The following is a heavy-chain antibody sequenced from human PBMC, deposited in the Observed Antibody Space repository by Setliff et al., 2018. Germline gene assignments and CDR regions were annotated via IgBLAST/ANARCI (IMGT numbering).Heavy chain of an antibody. Sequence: GGSLRLSCAASGFTFSSYEMNWVRQAPGKGLEWVSYISSSGSTIFYADSVKGRFTISRDDAKKSLYLQMNSLRAEDTAVYYCACPDILTGLSDYWGQGALVTVSS. V-gene: IGHV3-48*03. CDR2: ISSSGSTI. J-gene: IGHJ4*02. CDR3: ACPDILTGLSDY. D-gene: IGHD3-9*01. CDR1: GFTFSSYE.